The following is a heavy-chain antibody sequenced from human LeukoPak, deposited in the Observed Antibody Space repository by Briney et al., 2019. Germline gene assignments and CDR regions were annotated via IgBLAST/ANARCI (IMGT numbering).Heavy chain of an antibody. CDR2: ISGSGGST. CDR3: AKDRYCRSTSSPFRDS. D-gene: IGHD2-2*01. CDR1: GFTFSSHW. Sequence: PGGSLRLSCAASGFTFSSHWMNWVRQAPGKGLEWVSAISGSGGSTYYADSVKGRFTISRDNSKNTLYLQMNSLRAEDTAVYYCAKDRYCRSTSSPFRDSGGKETLVTVSS. J-gene: IGHJ4*02. V-gene: IGHV3-23*01.